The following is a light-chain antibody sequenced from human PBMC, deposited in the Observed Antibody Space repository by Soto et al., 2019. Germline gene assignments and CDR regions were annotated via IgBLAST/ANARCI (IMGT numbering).Light chain of an antibody. V-gene: IGKV3-20*01. CDR1: QSVSNNY. CDR3: QQYGSSPIT. J-gene: IGKJ5*01. CDR2: GAS. Sequence: EIVLAPVPGTLSLSPGERATLSCRASQSVSNNYLAWYQQKPGQAPRLLIYGASNRATGIPDRFSGSGSGTDFTLTISRLEPEDFAVYYCQQYGSSPITFGQGTRLEIK.